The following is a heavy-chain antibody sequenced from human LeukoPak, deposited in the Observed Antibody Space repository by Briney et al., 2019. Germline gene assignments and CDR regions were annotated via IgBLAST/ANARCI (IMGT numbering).Heavy chain of an antibody. CDR3: ARLATYYDILTGYLRPYYFDY. Sequence: SETLSLTCAVYGGSFSGYYWSWIRQPPGKGLEWIGEINHSGSTNYNPSLKSRVTISVDTSKNQFSLKLSSVTAADTAVYYCARLATYYDILTGYLRPYYFDYWGQGTLVTVSS. D-gene: IGHD3-9*01. CDR2: INHSGST. CDR1: GGSFSGYY. V-gene: IGHV4-34*01. J-gene: IGHJ4*02.